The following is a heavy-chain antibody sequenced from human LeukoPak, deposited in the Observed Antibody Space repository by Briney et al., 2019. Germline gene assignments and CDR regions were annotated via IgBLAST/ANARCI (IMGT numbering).Heavy chain of an antibody. CDR2: ISGDGGNT. D-gene: IGHD4-17*01. CDR3: AKDFWFEHDYGDYGAYYGMDV. J-gene: IGHJ6*02. Sequence: GGSLRLSCAASGFTFNRNAISWVRQAPGKGLEWVSLISGDGGNTYYADSVKGRFTISRDNSKNSLYLQMNSLRTEDTALYYCAKDFWFEHDYGDYGAYYGMDVWGQGTTVTVSS. V-gene: IGHV3-43*02. CDR1: GFTFNRNA.